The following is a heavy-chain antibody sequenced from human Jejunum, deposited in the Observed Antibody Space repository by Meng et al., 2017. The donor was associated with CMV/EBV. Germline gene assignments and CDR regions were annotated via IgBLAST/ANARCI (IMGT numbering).Heavy chain of an antibody. J-gene: IGHJ4*02. V-gene: IGHV3-48*03. CDR3: ARDTAAAGMDY. CDR1: GFTFSNYE. D-gene: IGHD6-13*01. Sequence: CAASGFTFSNYEMTWVRQAPGKGLEWVSYITGGGTTIYYADSVKGRFTISRDNAKNSLYLQMNSLRAEDTAVYYCARDTAAAGMDYWGQGTVVTVSS. CDR2: ITGGGTTI.